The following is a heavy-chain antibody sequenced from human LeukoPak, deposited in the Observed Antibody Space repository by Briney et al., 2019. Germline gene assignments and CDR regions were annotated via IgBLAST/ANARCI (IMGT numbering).Heavy chain of an antibody. V-gene: IGHV4-4*07. CDR1: GGSITSYH. CDR3: ARQRPHVAGEAFDI. J-gene: IGHJ3*02. CDR2: IYSSGST. D-gene: IGHD3-10*01. Sequence: PSETLSLTCTVSGGSITSYHWSWIRQPAGKGLEWIGRIYSSGSTNYNSSLKSRVTMSVDTSKNLFSLKVTSVTAADTAVYYCARQRPHVAGEAFDISGQGTMVTVSS.